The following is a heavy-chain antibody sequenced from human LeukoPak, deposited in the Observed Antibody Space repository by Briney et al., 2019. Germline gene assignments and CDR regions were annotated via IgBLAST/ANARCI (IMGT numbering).Heavy chain of an antibody. V-gene: IGHV3-53*01. CDR2: IYSGGST. D-gene: IGHD6-19*01. CDR1: GFTVSSNY. Sequence: GGSLRLSCAASGFTVSSNYMSWVRQAPGKGLEWVSVIYSGGSTYYADSVKGRFTISRDNSKNTLYLQMNSLRAEDTAVYYCASKIGGSGWYYFDYWGQGTLVTVSS. J-gene: IGHJ4*02. CDR3: ASKIGGSGWYYFDY.